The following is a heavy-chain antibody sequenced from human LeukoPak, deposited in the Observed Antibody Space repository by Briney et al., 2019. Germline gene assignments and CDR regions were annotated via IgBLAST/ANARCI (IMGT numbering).Heavy chain of an antibody. D-gene: IGHD3-9*01. Sequence: PSETLSLTCTVSGGSISSSSYYWGWIRQPPGKGLEWIGSIHYSGSTYYNPSLKSRVTISVDTSKNQFSLKLSSVTAADTAVYYCARELRYFGYYMDVWGKETTVTVSS. CDR1: GGSISSSSYY. CDR3: ARELRYFGYYMDV. CDR2: IHYSGST. V-gene: IGHV4-39*07. J-gene: IGHJ6*03.